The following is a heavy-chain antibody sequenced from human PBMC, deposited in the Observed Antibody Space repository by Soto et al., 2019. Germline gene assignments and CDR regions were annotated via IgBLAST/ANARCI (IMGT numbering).Heavy chain of an antibody. J-gene: IGHJ3*02. Sequence: SETLSLTRTVSGGSISSGGYYWSWTRQHPGKGLEWIGYIYYSGSTYYNPSLKGRVTISVDTSKNQFSLKLSSVTAADTAVYYCARADSEGYCSGGSCYGYAFDIWGQGTMVTVSS. CDR3: ARADSEGYCSGGSCYGYAFDI. CDR2: IYYSGST. D-gene: IGHD2-15*01. CDR1: GGSISSGGYY. V-gene: IGHV4-31*03.